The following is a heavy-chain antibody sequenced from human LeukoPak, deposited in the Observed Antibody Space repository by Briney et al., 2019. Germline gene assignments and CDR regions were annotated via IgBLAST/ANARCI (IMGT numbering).Heavy chain of an antibody. CDR1: GGTFSSYA. V-gene: IGHV1-69*01. CDR2: IIPVFGTA. D-gene: IGHD3-16*02. J-gene: IGHJ4*02. Sequence: SVKVSCKASGGTFSSYAISWVRQAPGQGLEWMGGIIPVFGTANYAQKFQGRVTITADESTSTAYMELSSLRSEDTAVYYCARQGGDYVWGSYRYTEEGWGQGTLVTVSS. CDR3: ARQGGDYVWGSYRYTEEG.